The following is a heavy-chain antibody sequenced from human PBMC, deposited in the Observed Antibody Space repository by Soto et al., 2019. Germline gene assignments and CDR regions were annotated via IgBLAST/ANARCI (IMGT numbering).Heavy chain of an antibody. Sequence: EVQLVESGGGLVKPGGSLRLSCAASGFTFSSYSMNWVRQPPGKGLEWVSSISSSSSYIYYADSVKGRFTLSRDNAKNSLYLQMNSLGAEDTAVYYCARVVWAAAGTLDYWGQGTLVTVSS. CDR1: GFTFSSYS. V-gene: IGHV3-21*01. CDR3: ARVVWAAAGTLDY. CDR2: ISSSSSYI. J-gene: IGHJ4*02. D-gene: IGHD6-13*01.